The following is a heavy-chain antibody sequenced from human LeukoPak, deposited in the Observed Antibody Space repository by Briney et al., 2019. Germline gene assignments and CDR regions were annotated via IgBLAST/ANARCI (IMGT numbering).Heavy chain of an antibody. Sequence: SETLSLTCTVSGGSMSPYHWGWIRQPPGKGLEWTGYIYYSGSTNYNPSLKSRVTISVGTSKNQFSLKLSSVAAADTAIYYCARAVSGRFDYWGQGTLVTVSS. CDR3: ARAVSGRFDY. CDR1: GGSMSPYH. V-gene: IGHV4-59*08. J-gene: IGHJ4*02. D-gene: IGHD6-19*01. CDR2: IYYSGST.